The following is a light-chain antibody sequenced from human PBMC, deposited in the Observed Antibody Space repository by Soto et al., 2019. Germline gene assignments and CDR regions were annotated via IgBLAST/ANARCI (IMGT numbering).Light chain of an antibody. Sequence: ETVMTQSPATLSVSPGERATLSCRASQSVSNTLAWYQQKPGLPPRLLIYDASRRATGIPARFSGSGSGTEFTLTISSLEPEDFAVYYCQQRSNWPPTFGQGTKVDIK. CDR3: QQRSNWPPT. CDR2: DAS. J-gene: IGKJ1*01. V-gene: IGKV3-11*01. CDR1: QSVSNT.